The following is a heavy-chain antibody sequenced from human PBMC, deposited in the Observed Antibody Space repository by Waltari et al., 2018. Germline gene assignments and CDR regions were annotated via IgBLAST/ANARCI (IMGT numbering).Heavy chain of an antibody. V-gene: IGHV4-39*01. Sequence: QLHLQLSGPGLVKPSETLSLTCAVSGTSVTTTNYFWGWIRQPPGKGLEWIGRIYFTGSTDYNSSLKSRVTISIDTSTNQFSLNLRSVTAADTAVYYCARGIWQQLAHFDSWGQGTLVTVSS. CDR2: IYFTGST. CDR1: GTSVTTTNYF. J-gene: IGHJ4*02. CDR3: ARGIWQQLAHFDS. D-gene: IGHD6-13*01.